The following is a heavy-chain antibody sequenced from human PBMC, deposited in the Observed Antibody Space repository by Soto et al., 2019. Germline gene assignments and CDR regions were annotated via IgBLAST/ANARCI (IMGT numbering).Heavy chain of an antibody. CDR3: AKVESPPSLFGVVKVYYYYMDV. CDR1: GFTFSSYA. V-gene: IGHV3-23*01. J-gene: IGHJ6*03. D-gene: IGHD3-3*01. Sequence: GGSLRLSCAASGFTFSSYAMSWVRQAPGKGLEWVSAISGSGGSTYYADSVKGRFTISRDNSKNTLYLQMNSLRAEDTAVYYCAKVESPPSLFGVVKVYYYYMDVWGKGITVNVSS. CDR2: ISGSGGST.